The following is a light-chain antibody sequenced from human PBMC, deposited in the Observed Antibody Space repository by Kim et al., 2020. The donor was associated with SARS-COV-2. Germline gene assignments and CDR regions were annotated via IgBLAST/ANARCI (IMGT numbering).Light chain of an antibody. CDR1: QDIRND. V-gene: IGKV1-17*01. CDR2: GAS. J-gene: IGKJ5*01. CDR3: LQHSTYPIT. Sequence: ASVGDRVTITGRASQDIRNDLGWYQQNPGRAPKRLIYGASSLQSGVPSRFSGSGSGTEFTLTITSVQPEDFATYFCLQHSTYPITFGQGTRLEIK.